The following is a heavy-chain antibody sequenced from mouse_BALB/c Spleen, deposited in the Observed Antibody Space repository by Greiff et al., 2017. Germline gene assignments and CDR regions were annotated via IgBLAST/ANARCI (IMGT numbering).Heavy chain of an antibody. Sequence: QVQLKESGPSLVQPSQSLSITCTVSGFSLTSYGVHWVHQSPGKGLEWLGVIWRGGSTDYNAAFMSRLSITKDNSKSQVFFKMNSLQADDTAIYYCAKRRNGKGAMDYWGQGTSVTVSS. CDR2: IWRGGST. V-gene: IGHV2-5-1*01. CDR3: AKRRNGKGAMDY. J-gene: IGHJ4*01. CDR1: GFSLTSYG. D-gene: IGHD2-1*01.